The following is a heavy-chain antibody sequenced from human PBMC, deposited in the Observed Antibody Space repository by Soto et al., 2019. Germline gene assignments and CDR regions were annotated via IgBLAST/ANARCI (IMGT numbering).Heavy chain of an antibody. Sequence: QVQLVESGGGVVQPGRSLGLSCAASGFTFSNHGMHWVRKAPGKGLEWVALISYEGSSKYYADSVKGRVTISRDNSKNTLNLQMDSLRPEDTAVYYCAKDRGYCNFGTCYPVDWGQGTLVIVSA. CDR2: ISYEGSSK. CDR1: GFTFSNHG. V-gene: IGHV3-30*18. D-gene: IGHD2-15*01. CDR3: AKDRGYCNFGTCYPVD. J-gene: IGHJ4*02.